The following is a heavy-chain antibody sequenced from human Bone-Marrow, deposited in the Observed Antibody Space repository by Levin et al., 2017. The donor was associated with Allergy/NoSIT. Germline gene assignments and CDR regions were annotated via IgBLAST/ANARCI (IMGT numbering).Heavy chain of an antibody. D-gene: IGHD4-11*01. CDR3: ARDVAYSSYDI. J-gene: IGHJ3*02. Sequence: LSLTCAASELSFSTFWMNWVRQAPGEGLEWVAGIKQDGSEKYYVDSVKGRFTISRDNAKASLYLQMNSLRAEDTAVYYCARDVAYSSYDIWGQGTMVTVSS. CDR1: ELSFSTFW. V-gene: IGHV3-7*01. CDR2: IKQDGSEK.